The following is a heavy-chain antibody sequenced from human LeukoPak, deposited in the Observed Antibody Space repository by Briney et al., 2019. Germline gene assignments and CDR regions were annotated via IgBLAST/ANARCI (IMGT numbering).Heavy chain of an antibody. CDR3: ARGGDTSYYFDY. D-gene: IGHD3-10*01. J-gene: IGHJ4*02. CDR2: INHSGST. CDR1: GGSFSGYY. Sequence: SETLSLTCAVYGGSFSGYYWSWIRQPPGKGLEWIGEINHSGSTNYNPSLKSRVTISVDTSKNQFSLKLSSVTAAGTAVYYCARGGDTSYYFDYWGQGTLVTVSS. V-gene: IGHV4-34*01.